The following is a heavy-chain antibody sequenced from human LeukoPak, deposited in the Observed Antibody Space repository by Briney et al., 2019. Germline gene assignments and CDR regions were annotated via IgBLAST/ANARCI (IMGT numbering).Heavy chain of an antibody. J-gene: IGHJ4*02. CDR1: GFTFSSYS. Sequence: GGSLRLSCAASGFTFSSYSMNWVRQAPGKGLEWVSAISGSGGSTYYADSVKGRFTISRDNSKNTLYLQMNSLRAEDTAVYYCAKVQDGRFFYFDYWGQGTLVTVSS. CDR2: ISGSGGST. CDR3: AKVQDGRFFYFDY. V-gene: IGHV3-23*01. D-gene: IGHD3-16*01.